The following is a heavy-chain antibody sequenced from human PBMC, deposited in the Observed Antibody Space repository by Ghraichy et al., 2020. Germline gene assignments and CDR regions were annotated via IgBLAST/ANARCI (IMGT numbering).Heavy chain of an antibody. CDR1: GGSIISPAYS. V-gene: IGHV4-30-2*06. J-gene: IGHJ3*02. Sequence: LSLTCAVSGGSIISPAYSWSWIRQSQTKGLEWIGYIYHTGSTHYNPSLESRVTFSLDKSNNQVSLTLRSVTAADTAVYYCATTPTNYYTTSGSYAFDIWGPGTMVTVSS. CDR2: IYHTGST. D-gene: IGHD3-10*01. CDR3: ATTPTNYYTTSGSYAFDI.